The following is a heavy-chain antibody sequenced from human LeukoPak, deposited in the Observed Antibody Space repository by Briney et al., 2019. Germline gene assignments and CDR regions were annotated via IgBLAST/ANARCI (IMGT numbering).Heavy chain of an antibody. V-gene: IGHV1-69*05. CDR1: GGTFSSYA. D-gene: IGHD2-2*01. J-gene: IGHJ5*02. CDR2: IVPIFGTA. Sequence: GSSVKVSCKASGGTFSSYAISWVRQAPGQGLEWMGGIVPIFGTANYAQKFQGRVTITTDESTSTAYMELSSLRSEDTAVYYCARDRGYSGCTSCPVNWFDPWGQGTLVTVSS. CDR3: ARDRGYSGCTSCPVNWFDP.